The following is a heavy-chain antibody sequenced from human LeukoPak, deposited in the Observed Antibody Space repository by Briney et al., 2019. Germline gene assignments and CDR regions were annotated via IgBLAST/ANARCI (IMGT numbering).Heavy chain of an antibody. J-gene: IGHJ6*03. V-gene: IGHV7-4-1*02. CDR2: INTNTGNP. Sequence: ASVKVSCKASGYTFTSYAMNWVRQASGQGLEWMGWINTNTGNPTYAQGFTGRFVFSLDTSVSTAYLQISSLKAEDTAVYYCARDGYSSSWYAVYYMDVWGKGTTVTVSS. D-gene: IGHD6-13*01. CDR3: ARDGYSSSWYAVYYMDV. CDR1: GYTFTSYA.